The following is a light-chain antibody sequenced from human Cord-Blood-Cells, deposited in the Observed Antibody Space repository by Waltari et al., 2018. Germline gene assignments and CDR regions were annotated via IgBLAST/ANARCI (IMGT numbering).Light chain of an antibody. CDR2: KAS. CDR3: QQYNSYKYT. V-gene: IGKV1-5*03. Sequence: DIQMTQSPSTLSASVGDRVTITCRASQSISSWLAWYQQKPGKAPKLLIYKASSLESGVPSRFSGSGSGTEFTLTISSLQPDDFATYYCQQYNSYKYTFDQGTKLEIK. J-gene: IGKJ2*01. CDR1: QSISSW.